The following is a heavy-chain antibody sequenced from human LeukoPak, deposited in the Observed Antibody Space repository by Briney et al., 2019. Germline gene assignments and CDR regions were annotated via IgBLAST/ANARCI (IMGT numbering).Heavy chain of an antibody. CDR1: GFTVSSNY. Sequence: GGSLRLSCAASGFTVSSNYMSWVRQAPGKGLEWVSVISSGGSTYYADSVTGRFTISRDNSKNTLYLQMNSLRAEDTAVYYCANPGRYSSGWVFPPSFDYWGQGTLVTVSS. D-gene: IGHD6-19*01. CDR2: ISSGGST. CDR3: ANPGRYSSGWVFPPSFDY. V-gene: IGHV3-53*01. J-gene: IGHJ4*02.